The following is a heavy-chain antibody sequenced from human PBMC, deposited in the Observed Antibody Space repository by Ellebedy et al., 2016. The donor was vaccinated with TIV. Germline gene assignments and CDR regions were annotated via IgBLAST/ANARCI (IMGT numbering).Heavy chain of an antibody. CDR2: ISSSSSYI. J-gene: IGHJ2*01. Sequence: GESLKISXAASGFTLSSYSMNWVRQAPGKGLEWVSSISSSSSYIYYADSVKGRFTISRDNAKNSLYLQMNSLRAEDTAVYYCARDTVGSIAARPWYFDLWGRGTLVTVSS. CDR1: GFTLSSYS. CDR3: ARDTVGSIAARPWYFDL. D-gene: IGHD6-6*01. V-gene: IGHV3-21*01.